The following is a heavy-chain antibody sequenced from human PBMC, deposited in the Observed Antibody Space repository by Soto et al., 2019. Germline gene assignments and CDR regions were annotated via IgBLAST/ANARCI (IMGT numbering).Heavy chain of an antibody. CDR2: IYHSGTT. D-gene: IGHD4-17*01. V-gene: IGHV4-4*02. J-gene: IGHJ4*02. Sequence: PSETLSLSCVFSDDSIAISYWWSWVRQPPGKGLEWIGEIYHSGTTNYNPSLKSRVTILQDKSNNQFSLRLDSVTAADTSVYYCARSDFGIFDQWGQGTMVTVSS. CDR1: DDSIAISYW. CDR3: ARSDFGIFDQ.